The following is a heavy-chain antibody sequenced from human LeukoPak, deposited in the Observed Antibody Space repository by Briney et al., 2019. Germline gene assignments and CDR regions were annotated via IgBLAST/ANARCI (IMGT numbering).Heavy chain of an antibody. J-gene: IGHJ4*02. CDR1: RFTFINAW. CDR3: AIDEPNYAPYDFDY. Sequence: GGSLMLSCAASRFTFINAWMNWVRQAPGKGLEWAGRIKSKADGETTDYAAPVKGRFTISRDDSNNMVYLQMSSLKVEDTAVYYCAIDEPNYAPYDFDYWGQGTLVTVSS. D-gene: IGHD4/OR15-4a*01. V-gene: IGHV3-15*01. CDR2: IKSKADGETT.